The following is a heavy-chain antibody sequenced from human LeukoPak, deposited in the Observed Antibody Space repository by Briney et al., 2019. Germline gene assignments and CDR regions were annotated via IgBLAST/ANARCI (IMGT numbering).Heavy chain of an antibody. CDR2: IFGSGGST. Sequence: AGGSLRLSCAASGFTFSSYAMYWVRQAPGKGLEWVSGIFGSGGSTHYADSVKGRFTISRDNSEYTVYLQMNSLRAEDTAVYYCAKTTTGYSSGRFPGWPVDYWGQGTLVTVSS. V-gene: IGHV3-23*01. J-gene: IGHJ4*02. D-gene: IGHD6-19*01. CDR3: AKTTTGYSSGRFPGWPVDY. CDR1: GFTFSSYA.